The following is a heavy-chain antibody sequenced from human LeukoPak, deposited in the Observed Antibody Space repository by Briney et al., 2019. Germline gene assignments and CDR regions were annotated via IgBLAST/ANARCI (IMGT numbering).Heavy chain of an antibody. J-gene: IGHJ5*02. Sequence: NPSETLPLTCAVYAWSFNDYYWNWIRQPPGKGLEWIGEINHRGDTNYNPSLKSRVTISVDTSKNQISLRLTSVIAADTAIYYCARGQVPGGRGYNWFDPWGQGTLVTVSS. CDR1: AWSFNDYY. D-gene: IGHD2-2*01. CDR3: ARGQVPGGRGYNWFDP. V-gene: IGHV4-34*01. CDR2: INHRGDT.